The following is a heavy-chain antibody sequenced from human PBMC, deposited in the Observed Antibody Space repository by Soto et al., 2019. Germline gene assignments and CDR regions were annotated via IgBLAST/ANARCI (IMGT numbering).Heavy chain of an antibody. CDR1: GGTFSSYA. D-gene: IGHD3-9*01. CDR2: IIPIFGTA. Sequence: GASVKVSCKASGGTFSSYAISWVRQAPGQGLEWMGGIIPIFGTANYAQKFQGRVTITADESTSTAYMELSSLRSEDTAVYYCASYDIHIRAPDYWGQGTLVTVSS. V-gene: IGHV1-69*13. CDR3: ASYDIHIRAPDY. J-gene: IGHJ4*02.